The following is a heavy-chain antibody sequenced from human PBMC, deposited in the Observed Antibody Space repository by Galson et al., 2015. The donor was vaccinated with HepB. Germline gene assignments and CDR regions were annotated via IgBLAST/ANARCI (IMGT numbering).Heavy chain of an antibody. D-gene: IGHD3-10*01. CDR2: ISAYNGNK. V-gene: IGHV1-18*01. CDR1: GYTFTSYA. Sequence: SVKVSCKASGYTFTSYAISWVRQAPGQGLEWMGWISAYNGNKNYAQKFQGRVTMTTDTSTNTAYMELRSLRSDDTAVYYCARRWFGDTTFDSWGQGTLVTVSS. CDR3: ARRWFGDTTFDS. J-gene: IGHJ4*02.